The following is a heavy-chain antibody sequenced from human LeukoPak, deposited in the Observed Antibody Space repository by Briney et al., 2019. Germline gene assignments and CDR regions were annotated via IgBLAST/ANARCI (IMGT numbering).Heavy chain of an antibody. CDR3: ARTYYDILTGYYMPLDV. Sequence: PSETLSLTCTVSGGSISSGGYYWSWIRQPPGKGLEWIGYIYHSGSTYYNPSLKSRVTISVDTSKIQFSLKLISLTAADTAVYFCARTYYDILTGYYMPLDVWGQGTTITVSS. V-gene: IGHV4-30-2*01. D-gene: IGHD3-9*01. CDR1: GGSISSGGYY. CDR2: IYHSGST. J-gene: IGHJ6*02.